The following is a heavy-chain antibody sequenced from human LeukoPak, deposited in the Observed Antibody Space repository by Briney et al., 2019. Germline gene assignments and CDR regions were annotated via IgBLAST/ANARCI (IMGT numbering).Heavy chain of an antibody. V-gene: IGHV3-48*03. D-gene: IGHD6-13*01. CDR2: ISRTGNSI. CDR1: GFTLSSYE. J-gene: IGHJ4*02. Sequence: GGSLRLSCAASGFTLSSYEMNWVRLAPGKGLEWISYISRTGNSIYYADSVKGRFTISRDSAKNSLYLQTNSLRAEDTAVYYCARGPYSSNWYVDYWGQGTLVTVAS. CDR3: ARGPYSSNWYVDY.